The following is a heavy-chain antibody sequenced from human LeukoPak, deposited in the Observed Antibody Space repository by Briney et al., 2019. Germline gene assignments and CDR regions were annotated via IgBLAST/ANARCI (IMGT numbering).Heavy chain of an antibody. J-gene: IGHJ5*02. V-gene: IGHV4-59*08. Sequence: SETLSLTCAVYGGSFSGYYWSWIRQPPGKALEWIGYVYDSGSTNYNPSLKSRVTISVDTSKNQFSLKLTSVTAADTAVYYCARHHFGTTYWLDPWGQGTLVTVSS. D-gene: IGHD1-1*01. CDR3: ARHHFGTTYWLDP. CDR1: GGSFSGYY. CDR2: VYDSGST.